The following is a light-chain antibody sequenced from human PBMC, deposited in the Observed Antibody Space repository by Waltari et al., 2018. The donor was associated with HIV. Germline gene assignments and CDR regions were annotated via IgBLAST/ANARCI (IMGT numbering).Light chain of an antibody. V-gene: IGLV2-8*01. CDR1: SSDVGGYNY. Sequence: QSALTQPPSASGSPGQSVTISCTGTSSDVGGYNYVSWYQQHPGQAPKLMIYEVTVRPCGVPVLFWGSESGNTAALTVSGVQAEDEADYYCSAYAGSNKVVFGGGTKLAVV. CDR3: SAYAGSNKVV. J-gene: IGLJ2*01. CDR2: EVT.